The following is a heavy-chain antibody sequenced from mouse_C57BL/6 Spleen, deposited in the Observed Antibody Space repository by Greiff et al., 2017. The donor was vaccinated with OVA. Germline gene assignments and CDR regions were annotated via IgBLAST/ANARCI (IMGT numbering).Heavy chain of an antibody. CDR2: IWSGGST. Sequence: QVQLKQSGPGLVQPSQSLSITCTVSGFSLTSYGVHWVRQSPGKGLEWLGVIWSGGSTDYNAAFISRLSLSKDNSKSQVFIKMNSLQADDTAIYYCARPITTVVADYAMDYWGQGTSVTVSS. V-gene: IGHV2-2*01. CDR1: GFSLTSYG. J-gene: IGHJ4*01. CDR3: ARPITTVVADYAMDY. D-gene: IGHD1-1*01.